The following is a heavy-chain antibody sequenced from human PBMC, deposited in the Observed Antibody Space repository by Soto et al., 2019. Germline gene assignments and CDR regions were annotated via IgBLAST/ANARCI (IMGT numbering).Heavy chain of an antibody. V-gene: IGHV1-69*06. Sequence: QVQLVQSGAEVKKPGSSVKVSCKASGGTYSSYVINWVRQAPGQGLEWMGGIIPMSGTPNYAQKFQGTVTITAEKFTSKAYMELSSLRSEDTAVYYCARWVGKMVRGVNLYYYYGMDVWGQVPTVTGSS. J-gene: IGHJ6*01. CDR2: IIPMSGTP. CDR1: GGTYSSYV. D-gene: IGHD3-10*01. CDR3: ARWVGKMVRGVNLYYYYGMDV.